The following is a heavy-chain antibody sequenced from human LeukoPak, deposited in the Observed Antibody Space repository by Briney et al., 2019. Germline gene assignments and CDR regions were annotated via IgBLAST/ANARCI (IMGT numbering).Heavy chain of an antibody. CDR3: ARGPPIDSFDY. CDR1: GGSISSYY. V-gene: IGHV4-59*12. J-gene: IGHJ4*02. CDR2: IYYSGST. D-gene: IGHD3-22*01. Sequence: SETLSLTCTVSGGSISSYYWSWIRQPPGKGLEWIGYIYYSGSTNYNPSLKSRVTISVDTSKNQFSLKLSSVTAADTAVYYCARGPPIDSFDYWGQGTLVTVSS.